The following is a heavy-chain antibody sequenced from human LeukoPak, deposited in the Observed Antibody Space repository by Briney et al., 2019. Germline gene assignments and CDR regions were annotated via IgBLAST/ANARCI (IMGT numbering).Heavy chain of an antibody. V-gene: IGHV4-39*07. J-gene: IGHJ5*02. D-gene: IGHD3-9*01. CDR1: GGSISSSSYY. CDR2: IYYSGST. Sequence: SETLSLTCTVSGGSISSSSYYWGWIRQPPGKGLEWIGSIYYSGSTYYNPSPKSRVTISVDTSKNQFSLKLSSVTAADTAVYYCARVGLYYDILTGTGKYNWFDPWGQGTLVTVSS. CDR3: ARVGLYYDILTGTGKYNWFDP.